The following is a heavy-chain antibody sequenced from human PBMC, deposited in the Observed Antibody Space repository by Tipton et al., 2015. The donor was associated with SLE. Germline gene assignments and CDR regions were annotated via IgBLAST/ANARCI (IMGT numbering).Heavy chain of an antibody. Sequence: TLSLTCSVYGGAFTGNYWGWVRQPPGKRLEWIGYIYPRGSTNYTPSLKSRVSIAIDTSKKQFSLNLGSVTAADTAVYYCARARVGSRLIDYWGQGTLVTVSS. CDR3: ARARVGSRLIDY. D-gene: IGHD3-10*01. J-gene: IGHJ4*02. CDR1: GGAFTGNY. V-gene: IGHV4-4*08. CDR2: IYPRGST.